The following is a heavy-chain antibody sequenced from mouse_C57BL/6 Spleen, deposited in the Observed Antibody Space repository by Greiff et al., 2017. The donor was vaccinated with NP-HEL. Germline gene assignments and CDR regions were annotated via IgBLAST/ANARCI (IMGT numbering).Heavy chain of an antibody. V-gene: IGHV3-6*01. CDR2: ISYDGSN. CDR1: GYSITSGYY. Sequence: EVQLQQSGPGLVKPSQSLSLTCSVTGYSITSGYYWNWIRQFPGNKLEWMGYISYDGSNNYNPSLKNRISITRDTSKNQFFLKLNSVTTEDTATYYCTRVDYYAMDYWGQGTSVTVSS. CDR3: TRVDYYAMDY. J-gene: IGHJ4*01.